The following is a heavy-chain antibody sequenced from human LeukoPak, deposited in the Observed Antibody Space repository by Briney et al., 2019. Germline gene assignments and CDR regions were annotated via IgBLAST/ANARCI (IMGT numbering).Heavy chain of an antibody. CDR2: INPNSGGT. CDR3: ARVFRIAVAGRSFAY. V-gene: IGHV1-2*02. D-gene: IGHD6-19*01. CDR1: GYTFTGYY. J-gene: IGHJ4*02. Sequence: ASVKVSCKACGYTFTGYYMHWVRQAPGQGLEWMGWINPNSGGTNYAQKFQGRVTMTRDTSISTAYMELSRLRSDDTAVYYCARVFRIAVAGRSFAYWGQGTLVTVSS.